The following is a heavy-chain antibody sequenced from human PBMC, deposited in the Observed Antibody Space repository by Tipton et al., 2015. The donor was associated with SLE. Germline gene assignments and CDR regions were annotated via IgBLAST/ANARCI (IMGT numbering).Heavy chain of an antibody. D-gene: IGHD1-1*01. Sequence: GLVKPSGTLSLTCAVFGGSISRNNWWSWVRQPPGKGLEWIGYIYYSGSTNYNPSLKSRVTISVDTSKNQFSLKLSSVTAADTAVYYCASGSTGTWFAPWGQGTLVTVSS. CDR2: IYYSGST. CDR3: ASGSTGTWFAP. CDR1: GGSISRNNW. V-gene: IGHV4-4*02. J-gene: IGHJ5*02.